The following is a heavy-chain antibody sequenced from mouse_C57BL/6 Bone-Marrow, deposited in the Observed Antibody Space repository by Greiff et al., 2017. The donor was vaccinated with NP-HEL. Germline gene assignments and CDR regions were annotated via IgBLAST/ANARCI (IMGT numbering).Heavy chain of an antibody. CDR2: IRNKANNPAT. Sequence: EVKVEESGGGLVQPGGSMKLSCAASGFTFSDAWMDWVRQSPEKGLEWVAEIRNKANNPATNYAVSVKGRFTISRDDSKSGDYLQRNSLRAEATGIYYSTRQAMWDGYKDYFDFWGKGTTLTVSS. V-gene: IGHV6-6*01. CDR3: TRQAMWDGYKDYFDF. CDR1: GFTFSDAW. J-gene: IGHJ2*01. D-gene: IGHD2-3*01.